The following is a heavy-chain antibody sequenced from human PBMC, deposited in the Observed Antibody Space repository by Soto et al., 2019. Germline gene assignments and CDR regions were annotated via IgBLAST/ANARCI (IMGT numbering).Heavy chain of an antibody. V-gene: IGHV3-30*03. CDR3: VRVEGIAVTT. J-gene: IGHJ5*02. CDR1: GFSFREYD. CDR2: ISYNGNDK. D-gene: IGHD6-19*01. Sequence: QVQLVEAGGGVVQPGRSLRLSCVVSGFSFREYDMNWVRQVPGKGLEWVAVISYNGNDKYYADSVKGRFTLSRDTSKNTMYLQMNSLRSEVTAVYYCVRVEGIAVTTWGQGTLVTVSS.